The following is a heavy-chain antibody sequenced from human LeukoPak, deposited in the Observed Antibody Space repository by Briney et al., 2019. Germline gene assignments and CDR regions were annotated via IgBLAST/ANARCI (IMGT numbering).Heavy chain of an antibody. V-gene: IGHV1-8*01. J-gene: IGHJ6*02. CDR1: GYTFTSYD. CDR2: MNPNSGNT. Sequence: ASVKVSCKASGYTFTSYDINWVRQATGQGLEWMGWMNPNSGNTGYAQKFQGRVTMTRNTSISTAYMELSSLRSEDTAVYYCATGTAMADSDYYYYGMDVWGQGTTVTVSS. D-gene: IGHD5-18*01. CDR3: ATGTAMADSDYYYYGMDV.